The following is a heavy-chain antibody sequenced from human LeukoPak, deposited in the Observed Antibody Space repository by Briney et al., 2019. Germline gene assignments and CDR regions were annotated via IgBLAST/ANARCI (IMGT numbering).Heavy chain of an antibody. Sequence: PSETLSLTCTVSGGSISSYYWSWIRQPPGKGLEWIGYIYYSGSTNYNPSLKSRVTISVDTSKNQFSLKLSSVTAADTAVYYCARDGPITMVRGKREYYFDYWGQGTLVTVSS. CDR2: IYYSGST. J-gene: IGHJ4*02. V-gene: IGHV4-59*01. CDR3: ARDGPITMVRGKREYYFDY. D-gene: IGHD3-10*01. CDR1: GGSISSYY.